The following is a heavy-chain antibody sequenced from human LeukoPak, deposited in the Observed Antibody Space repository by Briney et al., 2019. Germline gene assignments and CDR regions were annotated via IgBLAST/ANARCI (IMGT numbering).Heavy chain of an antibody. CDR3: AKEVGTFTLDY. CDR2: INSDGGDT. J-gene: IGHJ4*02. D-gene: IGHD1-26*01. CDR1: GFTFSGYW. V-gene: IGHV3-74*01. Sequence: GGSLRLSCAASGFTFSGYWMHWVRQAPGKGLIWVSRINSDGGDTTYADSVKGRFTISRDNSRNTLYLQMNSLRVEDTAVYYCAKEVGTFTLDYWGQGTLVTVSS.